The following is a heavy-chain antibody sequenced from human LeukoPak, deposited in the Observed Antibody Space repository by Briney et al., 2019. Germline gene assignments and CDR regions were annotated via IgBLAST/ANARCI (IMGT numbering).Heavy chain of an antibody. V-gene: IGHV1-2*02. CDR2: INPNSGGT. CDR3: ARDRGSGIVGANEGYFDY. J-gene: IGHJ4*02. Sequence: ASVKVSCKASGYTFTGYYMHWVRQAPGQGLEWMGWINPNSGGTNYAQKFQGRVTMTGDTSISTAYMELSRLRSDDTAVYYCARDRGSGIVGANEGYFDYWGQGTLVTVSS. D-gene: IGHD1-26*01. CDR1: GYTFTGYY.